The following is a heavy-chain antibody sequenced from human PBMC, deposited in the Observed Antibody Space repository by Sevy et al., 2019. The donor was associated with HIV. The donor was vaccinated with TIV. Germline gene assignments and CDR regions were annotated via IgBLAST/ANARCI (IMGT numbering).Heavy chain of an antibody. D-gene: IGHD6-19*01. CDR1: GFTFSSYW. J-gene: IGHJ4*02. V-gene: IGHV3-7*01. CDR3: ASETGYSSGWSSVRDY. Sequence: GGSLRLSCAASGFTFSSYWMSWVRQAPGKGLEWVANIKQDGSEKYYVDSVKGRFTISRDNAKNSLYLQVNSLRAEDTAVYYCASETGYSSGWSSVRDYWGQGTLVTVSS. CDR2: IKQDGSEK.